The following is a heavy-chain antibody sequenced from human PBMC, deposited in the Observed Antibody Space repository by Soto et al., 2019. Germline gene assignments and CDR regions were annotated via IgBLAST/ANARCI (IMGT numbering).Heavy chain of an antibody. CDR2: ISDSGCST. D-gene: IGHD5-12*01. V-gene: IGHV3-23*01. J-gene: IGHJ4*02. CDR3: SRDIVATITSDY. Sequence: PGGSLRPSFAASEFTFSSYAMSWVRQAPGKGLEWVSAISDSGCSTYYADSVKSRFTNSSDNSKHTLYLQMNSLRAEDKCVYYCSRDIVATITSDYWGQGTLVTVSS. CDR1: EFTFSSYA.